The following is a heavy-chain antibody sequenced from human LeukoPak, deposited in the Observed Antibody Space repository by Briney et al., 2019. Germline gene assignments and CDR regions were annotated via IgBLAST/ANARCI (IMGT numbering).Heavy chain of an antibody. J-gene: IGHJ3*02. CDR2: INSSGSGT. V-gene: IGHV3-74*01. Sequence: GGSLSLACGASGFPFSRYWMHGVRQGPGKGLVWVSSINSSGSGTTCADSVKGRFTISRDNAKNTLYLQMNSLRVEDTAVYYCASPVLYDAFHIWGQETMVTVSS. D-gene: IGHD2-8*02. CDR3: ASPVLYDAFHI. CDR1: GFPFSRYW.